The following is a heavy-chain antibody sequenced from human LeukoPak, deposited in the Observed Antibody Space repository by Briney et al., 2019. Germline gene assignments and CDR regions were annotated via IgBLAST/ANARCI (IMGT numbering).Heavy chain of an antibody. Sequence: SETLSLTCTVSGGFISSYYWSWIRQPPGKGLEWIGYIFYSGSTNYNPSLKSRVTISVDTSKNQFSLKLSSVTAADTAVYYCARGGTMTTVPLWGQGTLVTVSS. CDR1: GGFISSYY. D-gene: IGHD4-17*01. CDR3: ARGGTMTTVPL. J-gene: IGHJ4*02. CDR2: IFYSGST. V-gene: IGHV4-59*08.